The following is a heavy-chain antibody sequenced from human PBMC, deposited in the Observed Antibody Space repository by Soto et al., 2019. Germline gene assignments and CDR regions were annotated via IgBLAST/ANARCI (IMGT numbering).Heavy chain of an antibody. Sequence: PSETLSLTSTVSGGNISSYYWSWIRQPPGKGLEWIGYIYYSGSTNYNPSLKSRVTISVDTSKNQFSLKLSSVTAADTAVYYCAATVTTLTPPYYYYYMDVWGKGTTVTVSS. CDR3: AATVTTLTPPYYYYYMDV. D-gene: IGHD4-4*01. J-gene: IGHJ6*03. V-gene: IGHV4-59*08. CDR2: IYYSGST. CDR1: GGNISSYY.